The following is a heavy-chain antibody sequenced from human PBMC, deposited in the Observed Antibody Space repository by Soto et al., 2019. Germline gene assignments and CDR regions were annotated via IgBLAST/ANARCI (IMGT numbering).Heavy chain of an antibody. D-gene: IGHD2-2*01. J-gene: IGHJ5*02. CDR1: GGSINDYY. CDR3: ARGPSTSLIMPWFDP. V-gene: IGHV4-59*01. Sequence: SLTCTVSGGSINDYYWSWMRQPPGKGLEWIAYIHYNGGTNYNPSLKSRVTISLDRSKNQFSLKLSSVTAADTAVYYCARGPSTSLIMPWFDPWGQGTLVTVSS. CDR2: IHYNGGT.